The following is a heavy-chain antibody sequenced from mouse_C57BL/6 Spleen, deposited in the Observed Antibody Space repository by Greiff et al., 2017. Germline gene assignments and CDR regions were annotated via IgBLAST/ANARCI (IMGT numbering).Heavy chain of an antibody. CDR3: AREELLLYYFDY. D-gene: IGHD2-12*01. V-gene: IGHV5-16*01. CDR1: GFTFSDYY. CDR2: INYDGSST. J-gene: IGHJ2*01. Sequence: EVKLVESEGGLVQPGSSMKLSCTASGFTFSDYYMAWVRQVPEKGLEWVANINYDGSSTYYLDSLKSRFIISRDNAKNILYLQMSSLKSEDTATYYCAREELLLYYFDYWGQGTTLTVSS.